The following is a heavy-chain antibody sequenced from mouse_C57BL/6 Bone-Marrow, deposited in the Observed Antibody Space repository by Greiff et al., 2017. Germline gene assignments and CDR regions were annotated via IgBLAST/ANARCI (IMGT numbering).Heavy chain of an antibody. V-gene: IGHV1-50*01. CDR2: IDPSDSYT. Sequence: VQLQQPGAELVKPGASVKLSCKASGYTFTSYWMQWVKQRPGQGLEWIGEIDPSDSYTNYNQKFKGKATLTVDTSSSTAYMQLSSLTSEDSAVYYCAREDYGNYGFAYWGQGTLVTVSA. D-gene: IGHD2-1*01. CDR1: GYTFTSYW. CDR3: AREDYGNYGFAY. J-gene: IGHJ3*01.